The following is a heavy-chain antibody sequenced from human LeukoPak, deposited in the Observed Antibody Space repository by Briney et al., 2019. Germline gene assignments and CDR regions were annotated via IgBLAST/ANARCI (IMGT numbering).Heavy chain of an antibody. J-gene: IGHJ5*02. CDR2: ITTSDGNT. Sequence: PGGSLRLSCAASGFTFSSYTMSWVRQAPGKGLEWVSTITTSDGNTYYADSVKGRFTISRDNSKNTLYLQMNSLRAEDTAVYYCAKRLGLTWGQGTLVTVSS. CDR1: GFTFSSYT. D-gene: IGHD3-22*01. V-gene: IGHV3-23*01. CDR3: AKRLGLT.